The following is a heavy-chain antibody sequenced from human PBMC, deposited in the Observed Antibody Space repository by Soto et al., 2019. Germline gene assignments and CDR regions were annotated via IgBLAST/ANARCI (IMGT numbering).Heavy chain of an antibody. J-gene: IGHJ4*02. CDR1: GDSLTSHSYY. Sequence: PSETLSLTCTVSGDSLTSHSYYWTWVRQPPGKGLGWIGNIYYTGDANYNPSLTGRVTLSVDTSKNQFSLKLSSVTAADTAVYYCARVEYSGYGTSMGLDYWGQGTLVTVSS. CDR3: ARVEYSGYGTSMGLDY. D-gene: IGHD5-12*01. CDR2: IYYTGDA. V-gene: IGHV4-61*01.